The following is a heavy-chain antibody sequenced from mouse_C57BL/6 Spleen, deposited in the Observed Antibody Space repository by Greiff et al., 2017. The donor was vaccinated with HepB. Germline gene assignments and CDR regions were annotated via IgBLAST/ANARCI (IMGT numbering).Heavy chain of an antibody. Sequence: VQLKESGAELVRPGTSVKMSCKASGYTFTNYWIGWAKQRPGHGLEWIGDIYPGGGYTNYNEKFKGKATLTADKSSSTAYMQFSSLTSEDSAIYYCARSGNSNYYFDYWGQGTTLTVSS. CDR1: GYTFTNYW. J-gene: IGHJ2*01. D-gene: IGHD2-5*01. CDR3: ARSGNSNYYFDY. CDR2: IYPGGGYT. V-gene: IGHV1-63*01.